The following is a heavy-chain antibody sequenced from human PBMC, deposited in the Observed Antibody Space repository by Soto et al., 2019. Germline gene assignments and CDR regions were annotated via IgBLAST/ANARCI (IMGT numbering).Heavy chain of an antibody. CDR2: TYYRSKWYN. Sequence: PSQTLPPTCSISGDSVSSNNAAWNWVRQSPSRGLEWLGRTYYRSKWYNDYAVSVKSRITINPDTSKNQFSLQLNSVTPEDTAVYYCARGSRIAVDGYYYYYGMDVWGQGTTVTVSS. D-gene: IGHD6-19*01. J-gene: IGHJ6*02. CDR1: GDSVSSNNAA. CDR3: ARGSRIAVDGYYYYYGMDV. V-gene: IGHV6-1*01.